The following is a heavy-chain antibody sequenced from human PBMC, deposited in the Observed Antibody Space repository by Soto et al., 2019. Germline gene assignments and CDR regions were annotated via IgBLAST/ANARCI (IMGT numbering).Heavy chain of an antibody. J-gene: IGHJ6*02. D-gene: IGHD1-1*01. CDR2: IKSKTDGGTT. CDR1: GFTFSNAW. V-gene: IGHV3-15*07. Sequence: GGSLRLSCAASGFTFSNAWMNWVRQAPGKGLEWVGRIKSKTDGGTTDYAAPVKGRFTISRDDSKNTLYLQMNSLKTEDTAVYYCTTSWNPQHGYYYGMDVWGQGTTVTVSS. CDR3: TTSWNPQHGYYYGMDV.